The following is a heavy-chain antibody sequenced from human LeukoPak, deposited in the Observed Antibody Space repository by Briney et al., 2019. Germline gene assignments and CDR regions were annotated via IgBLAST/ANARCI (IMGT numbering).Heavy chain of an antibody. J-gene: IGHJ5*02. CDR3: ARDYPTPETAQNWYDP. CDR1: GGTCSSYA. Sequence: ASVKVSCKASGGTCSSYAISWVRQSLGQALEWMGGIIPNFGTTNYAQKFKCRVTITTDESTSTAYMELSSLRSEDTAVYYCARDYPTPETAQNWYDPWGQGTLVTVSS. D-gene: IGHD2-21*02. V-gene: IGHV1-69*05. CDR2: IIPNFGTT.